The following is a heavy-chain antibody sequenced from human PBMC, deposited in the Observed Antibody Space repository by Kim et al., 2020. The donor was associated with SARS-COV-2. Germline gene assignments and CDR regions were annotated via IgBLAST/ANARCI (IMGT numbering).Heavy chain of an antibody. CDR3: ARVHFDWLAIYYYYGTDV. Sequence: SETLSLTCAVYGGSFSGYYWSWIRQPPGKGLEWIGEINHSGSTNYNPSLKSRVTISVDTSKNQFTLKLSSVTAADTAVYYCARVHFDWLAIYYYYGTDVWGQGTTVTVSS. J-gene: IGHJ6*02. D-gene: IGHD3-9*01. CDR2: INHSGST. CDR1: GGSFSGYY. V-gene: IGHV4-34*01.